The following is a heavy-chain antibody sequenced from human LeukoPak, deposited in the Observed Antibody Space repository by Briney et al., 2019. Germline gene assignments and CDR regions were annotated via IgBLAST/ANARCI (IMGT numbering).Heavy chain of an antibody. V-gene: IGHV4-59*08. CDR1: GGSISSYY. CDR3: ARNPFGYCSGGSCSRDFDY. J-gene: IGHJ4*02. CDR2: IYYSGST. Sequence: PSETLSLTCTVSGGSISSYYWSWIRQPPGKGLEWIGYIYYSGSTNYNPSLKSRVTISVDTSKNQFSLKLSSVTAADTAVYYCARNPFGYCSGGSCSRDFDYWGQGTLVTVSS. D-gene: IGHD2-15*01.